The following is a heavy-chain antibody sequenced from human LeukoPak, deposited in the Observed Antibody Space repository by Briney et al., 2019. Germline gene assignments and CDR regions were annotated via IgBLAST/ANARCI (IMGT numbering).Heavy chain of an antibody. V-gene: IGHV4-59*08. CDR3: ARQISGYSSSWYPNWFDP. Sequence: SETLPLTCTVSGDSISSYYWSWIRQPPGKGLEWIGCIYHTGSTNYNPSLKSRVTISVDTSKNQFSLKLTSVTAADTAVYYCARQISGYSSSWYPNWFDPWGQGTLVTVSS. CDR1: GDSISSYY. CDR2: IYHTGST. J-gene: IGHJ5*02. D-gene: IGHD6-13*01.